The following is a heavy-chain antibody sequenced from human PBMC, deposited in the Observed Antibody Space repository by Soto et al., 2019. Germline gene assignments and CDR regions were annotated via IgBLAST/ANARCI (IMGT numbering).Heavy chain of an antibody. V-gene: IGHV3-30*18. CDR2: ISHDGSNQ. CDR1: GFSFSDFG. D-gene: IGHD1-26*01. Sequence: QVQLVESGGGVVQPGRSLRLSCAPSGFSFSDFGMHWVRQAPGKGMEWVAAISHDGSNQYYGDSVKGRFSISSDHSNNRLSQQMINRTVADSAIYFCAKATRARAVRATRVNGMDVWRPAATVTVAS. J-gene: IGHJ6*02. CDR3: AKATRARAVRATRVNGMDV.